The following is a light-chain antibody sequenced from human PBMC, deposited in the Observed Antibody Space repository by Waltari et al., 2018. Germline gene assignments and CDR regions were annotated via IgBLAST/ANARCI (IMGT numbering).Light chain of an antibody. CDR1: SSNFGSGYN. J-gene: IGLJ2*01. V-gene: IGLV1-40*01. CDR2: DNN. Sequence: QSVLTQPPSVSGAPGQRVTISCTGSSSNFGSGYNVHWYQPLPGTAPKLLIYDNNNRPSGVPDLSSGSKSGTSASLAITGLQAEDEADYYCQSYDSSLSDVVFGGGTKLTVL. CDR3: QSYDSSLSDVV.